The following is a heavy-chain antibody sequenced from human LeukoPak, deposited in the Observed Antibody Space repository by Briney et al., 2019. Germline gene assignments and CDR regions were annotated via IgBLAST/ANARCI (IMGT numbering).Heavy chain of an antibody. CDR1: GGSFSGYY. Sequence: SETLSLTCAVYGGSFSGYYWSWIRQPPGKGLEWIGEINHSGSTNYNPSLKSRVTISVDTSKNQFSLKLSSVTAADTAVYYCASEPSGSTVSRVAQLYSYGYLGYWGQGTLVTVSS. J-gene: IGHJ4*02. CDR2: INHSGST. D-gene: IGHD5-18*01. V-gene: IGHV4-34*01. CDR3: ASEPSGSTVSRVAQLYSYGYLGY.